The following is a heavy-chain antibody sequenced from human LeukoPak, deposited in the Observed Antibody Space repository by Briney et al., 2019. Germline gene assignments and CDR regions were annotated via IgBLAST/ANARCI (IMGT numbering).Heavy chain of an antibody. CDR3: ARGPGLHYFDY. CDR1: GFTFSSYG. V-gene: IGHV3-23*01. CDR2: IGTSDTST. J-gene: IGHJ4*02. Sequence: GGSLRLSCAASGFTFSSYGLNWVRQAPGKGLEWVSTIGTSDTSTYYADSVKGRFTISRDISKNTLYLQMNSLRAEDTAIYYCARGPGLHYFDYWGPGTLVTVSS.